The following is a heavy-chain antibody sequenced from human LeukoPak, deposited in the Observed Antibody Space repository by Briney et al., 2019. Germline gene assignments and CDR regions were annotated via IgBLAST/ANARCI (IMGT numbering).Heavy chain of an antibody. CDR1: GYTFTGQH. CDR3: ARVGDSGSYFRQFDY. V-gene: IGHV1-2*04. J-gene: IGHJ4*02. CDR2: INPNSGDT. D-gene: IGHD1-26*01. Sequence: ASVKVSCKASGYTFTGQHIHWVRQAPGQGLEWMGCINPNSGDTNFAQKFQGWVTMTRDTSINTAYMELTRLRSDDTAVYYCARVGDSGSYFRQFDYWGQGTLVTVSS.